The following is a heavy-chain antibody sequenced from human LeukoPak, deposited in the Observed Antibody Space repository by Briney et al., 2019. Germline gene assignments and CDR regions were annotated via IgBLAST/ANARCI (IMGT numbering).Heavy chain of an antibody. V-gene: IGHV3-48*03. CDR3: ARVVAVAGTDNYYFDY. Sequence: GGSLSLSCAASGFTFSSYEMTWVRQAPGKGLEWVSYISSSGSTIYYADPVKGRFTISRDNAKNSLYLQMNSLRAEDTAVYYCARVVAVAGTDNYYFDYWGQGTLVTVSS. J-gene: IGHJ4*02. CDR2: ISSSGSTI. D-gene: IGHD6-19*01. CDR1: GFTFSSYE.